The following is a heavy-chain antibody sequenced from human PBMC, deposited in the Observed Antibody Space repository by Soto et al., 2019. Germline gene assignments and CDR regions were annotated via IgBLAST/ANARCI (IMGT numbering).Heavy chain of an antibody. D-gene: IGHD6-6*01. CDR2: IWYDGSNK. V-gene: IGHV3-33*01. Sequence: QVQLVESGGGVVQPGRSLRLSCAASGFTFSSYGMHWVRQAPGKGLEWVAVIWYDGSNKYYADSVKGRFTISRDNSKNTLYLQMHRLRAEDTAVYYCARDVIAARLGNWFDPWGQGTLLTVSS. J-gene: IGHJ5*02. CDR1: GFTFSSYG. CDR3: ARDVIAARLGNWFDP.